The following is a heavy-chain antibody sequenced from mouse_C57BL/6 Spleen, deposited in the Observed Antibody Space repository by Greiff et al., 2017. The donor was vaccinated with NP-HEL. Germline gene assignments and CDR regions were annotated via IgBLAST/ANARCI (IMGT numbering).Heavy chain of an antibody. CDR1: GFTFSSYT. J-gene: IGHJ1*03. D-gene: IGHD1-1*01. Sequence: DVHLVESGGGLVKPGGSLKLSCAASGFTFSSYTMSWVRQTPEKRLEWVATISGGGGNTYYPDSVKGRFTISRDNAKNTLYLQMSSLRSEDTALYYCARQDFGDYGSSFYWYFDVWGTGTTVTVSS. CDR3: ARQDFGDYGSSFYWYFDV. V-gene: IGHV5-9*01. CDR2: ISGGGGNT.